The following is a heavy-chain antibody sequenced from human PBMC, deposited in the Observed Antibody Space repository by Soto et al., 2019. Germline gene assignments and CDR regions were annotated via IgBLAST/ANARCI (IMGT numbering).Heavy chain of an antibody. CDR1: GFTFSRDS. J-gene: IGHJ4*02. CDR3: ARVAY. Sequence: EVQLVESGGGLVKPGGSLRLSCVASGFTFSRDSINWFRQAPGKGLGWVSSISSGGNTKSYANAVKHRFTISKDNANNSLYLEMNSLRPEDKAGYYCARVAYWGQGTLVTVSS. V-gene: IGHV3-21*06. CDR2: ISSGGNTK.